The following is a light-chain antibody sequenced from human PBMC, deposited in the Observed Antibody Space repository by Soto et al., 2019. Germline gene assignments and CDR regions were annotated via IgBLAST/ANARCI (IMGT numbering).Light chain of an antibody. CDR2: EVS. Sequence: QSALTQPASVSGSPGQSITISCTGTSSDVGGYNYVSWYQQHPGKAPKLMIYEVSNRPSGVSNRFSGSKSGNTASLTISGLQAEDEADYYCSSYTSSSIDYVFGPGTKRTVL. J-gene: IGLJ1*01. V-gene: IGLV2-14*01. CDR3: SSYTSSSIDYV. CDR1: SSDVGGYNY.